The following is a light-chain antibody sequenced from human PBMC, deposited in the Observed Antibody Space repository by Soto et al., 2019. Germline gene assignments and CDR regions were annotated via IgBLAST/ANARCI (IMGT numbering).Light chain of an antibody. Sequence: QYALTQPRSVSGSPGQSVTISCTGTSSDVGGYNYVSWYQQHPGKAPKVMIYDVSKRPSGVPDRFSGSKSGNTASLTISGLQAEDEADYHCCSYAGSYTIVAFGGGTKLTVL. CDR1: SSDVGGYNY. V-gene: IGLV2-11*01. J-gene: IGLJ2*01. CDR2: DVS. CDR3: CSYAGSYTIVA.